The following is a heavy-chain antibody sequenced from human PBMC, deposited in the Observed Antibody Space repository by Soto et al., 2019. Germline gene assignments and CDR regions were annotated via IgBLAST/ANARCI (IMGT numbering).Heavy chain of an antibody. CDR1: GGSISSGDYY. D-gene: IGHD3-10*01. Sequence: QVQLQESGPGLVKPSQTLSLTCTVSGGSISSGDYYWSWIRQPPGKGLEWTGYIYYSGSTYYNPSLKSRVTISVDTSKNQFSLKLSSVTAADTAVYYCASAGYYYGSGSYYDFDLWGRGTLVTVSS. CDR2: IYYSGST. J-gene: IGHJ2*01. CDR3: ASAGYYYGSGSYYDFDL. V-gene: IGHV4-30-4*01.